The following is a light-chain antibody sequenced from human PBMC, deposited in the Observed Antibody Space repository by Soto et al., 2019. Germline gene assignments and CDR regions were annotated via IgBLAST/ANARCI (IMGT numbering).Light chain of an antibody. CDR3: CSYAGSSTDVV. J-gene: IGLJ2*01. CDR1: SSDVGSYNL. Sequence: QSALTQPASVSGSPGQSITNSCTGTSSDVGSYNLVSWYQQHPGKAPKLMIYEGSKRPSGVSNRFSGSKSGNTASLTISGLQAEDEADYYCCSYAGSSTDVVFGGGTKVTVL. CDR2: EGS. V-gene: IGLV2-23*01.